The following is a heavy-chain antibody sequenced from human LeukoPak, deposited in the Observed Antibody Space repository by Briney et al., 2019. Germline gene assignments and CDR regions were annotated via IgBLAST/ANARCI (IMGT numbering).Heavy chain of an antibody. CDR2: ISYDGSNK. V-gene: IGHV3-30*04. J-gene: IGHJ5*02. CDR3: AREFTDSSGYYSDNWFDP. CDR1: GFTFSSYA. Sequence: PGGSLRLSCAASGFTFSSYAMHWVRQAPGKGLEWVAVISYDGSNKYYADSVKGRFTISRDNSKNTLYLQMNSLRAEDTAVYYCAREFTDSSGYYSDNWFDPWGQGTLVTVSS. D-gene: IGHD3-22*01.